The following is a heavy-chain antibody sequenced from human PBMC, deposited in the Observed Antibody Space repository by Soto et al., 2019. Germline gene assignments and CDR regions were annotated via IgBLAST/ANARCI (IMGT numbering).Heavy chain of an antibody. CDR2: INSDGSST. CDR3: ARVYCSDGCGDHLVY. Sequence: EMQLVESGGGLVQPGGSLRLSCAASGFTFSSYWMHWVRQAPGKGLVWVSRINSDGSSTSYADSVKGRFTISRDNAKNTLYLQMNSLRAEDTAVYYCARVYCSDGCGDHLVYWGQGTLVTVSS. J-gene: IGHJ4*02. CDR1: GFTFSSYW. V-gene: IGHV3-74*01. D-gene: IGHD2-15*01.